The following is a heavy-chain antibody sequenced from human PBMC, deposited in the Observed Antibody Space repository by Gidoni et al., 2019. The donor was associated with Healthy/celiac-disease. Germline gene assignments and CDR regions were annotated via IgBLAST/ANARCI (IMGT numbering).Heavy chain of an antibody. J-gene: IGHJ3*02. CDR3: ASPQEGVAGYAFDI. D-gene: IGHD6-19*01. Sequence: QLQLQESGPGLVKPSETLSLTCTVSGGSISSSSYYWGWIRQPPGKGLEWIGSIYYSGSTYYNPSLKSRVTISVDTSKNQFSLKLSSVTAADTAVYYCASPQEGVAGYAFDIWGQGTMVTVSS. V-gene: IGHV4-39*01. CDR1: GGSISSSSYY. CDR2: IYYSGST.